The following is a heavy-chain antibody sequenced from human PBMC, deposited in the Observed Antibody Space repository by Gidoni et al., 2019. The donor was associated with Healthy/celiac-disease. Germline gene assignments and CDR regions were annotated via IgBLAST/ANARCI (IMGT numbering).Heavy chain of an antibody. V-gene: IGHV1-2*06. Sequence: QVQLVQSGAEVKKPGASVKVSCKASGYTFTGYYMHWVRQAPGQGLEWMGRINPNSGGTNYAQKFQGRVTMTRDTSISTAYMELSRLRSDDTAVYYCARGRNYDSSGYSRGDWFDPWGQGTLVTVSS. J-gene: IGHJ5*02. CDR2: INPNSGGT. CDR3: ARGRNYDSSGYSRGDWFDP. D-gene: IGHD3-22*01. CDR1: GYTFTGYY.